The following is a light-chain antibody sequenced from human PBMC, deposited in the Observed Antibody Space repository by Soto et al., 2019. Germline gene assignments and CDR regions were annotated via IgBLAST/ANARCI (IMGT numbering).Light chain of an antibody. J-gene: IGLJ7*01. CDR2: VNSGGSH. CDR1: SGHSNYA. V-gene: IGLV4-69*01. Sequence: QLVLTQSPSASASLGASVKLTCTLSSGHSNYAIAWHQQQPEKGPRYLMKVNSGGSHIKGDGLPDRFSGSSSGAERYLFISSLQSEDEADYYWQTWGTGSAIVVFGGGTQLTVL. CDR3: QTWGTGSAIVV.